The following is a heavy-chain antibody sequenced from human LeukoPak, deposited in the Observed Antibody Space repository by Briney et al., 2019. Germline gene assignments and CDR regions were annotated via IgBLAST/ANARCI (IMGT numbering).Heavy chain of an antibody. V-gene: IGHV3-21*01. CDR2: ISSSSRYI. J-gene: IGHJ4*02. Sequence: GGSLRLSCAASGFTFSSYGMHWVRQAPGKGLEWVSSISSSSRYIYYADSVKGRFTISRDNAKNSLFLQMNSLRAEDTAVYYCARLPAYYYESSGYSEHDYWGQGTLVTASS. CDR1: GFTFSSYG. D-gene: IGHD3-22*01. CDR3: ARLPAYYYESSGYSEHDY.